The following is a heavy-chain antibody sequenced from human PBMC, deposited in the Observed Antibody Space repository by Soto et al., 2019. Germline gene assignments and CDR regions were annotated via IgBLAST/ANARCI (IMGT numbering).Heavy chain of an antibody. D-gene: IGHD3-3*01. J-gene: IGHJ4*02. V-gene: IGHV2-5*02. CDR3: AHRVLRTVFGLVTTTAIFFVF. CDR2: IYWDDDK. CDR1: GFSLTTSGVG. Sequence: ITLNESGPTVVRPTETLTLTCRFSGFSLTTSGVGVGWIRQSPGKAPEWLALIYWDDDKRYSASLKSRLTITKDTSKNLVVLTVSDLDPTDTATYYCAHRVLRTVFGLVTTTAIFFVFWGQGTPVAVSS.